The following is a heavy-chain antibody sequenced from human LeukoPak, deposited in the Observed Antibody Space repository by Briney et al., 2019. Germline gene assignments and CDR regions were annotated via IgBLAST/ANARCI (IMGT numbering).Heavy chain of an antibody. CDR2: ISSSSSYI. D-gene: IGHD3-22*01. CDR1: GFTFSSYS. V-gene: IGHV3-21*01. CDR3: ASEDYDSSGYYCY. J-gene: IGHJ4*02. Sequence: GGSLRLSCAASGFTFSSYSMNWVRQAPGKGLEWVSSISSSSSYIYYADSVKGRFTISRDNAKSSLYLQMNSLRAEDTAVYYCASEDYDSSGYYCYWGQGTLVTVSS.